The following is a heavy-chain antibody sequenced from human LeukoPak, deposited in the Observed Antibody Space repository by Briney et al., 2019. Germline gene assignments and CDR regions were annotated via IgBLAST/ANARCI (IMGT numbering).Heavy chain of an antibody. CDR1: GASISSSSYY. V-gene: IGHV4-39*01. CDR3: ARGGSSWYDYFGY. Sequence: SETLSLTCTVSGASISSSSYYWGWIRQPPGKGLEWIGSIYYSASTHYNPSLKSRVTISVDTSKNQFSLKLSYVTAEDTAVYYCARGGSSWYDYFGYWGQGTLVTVSS. D-gene: IGHD6-13*01. J-gene: IGHJ4*02. CDR2: IYYSAST.